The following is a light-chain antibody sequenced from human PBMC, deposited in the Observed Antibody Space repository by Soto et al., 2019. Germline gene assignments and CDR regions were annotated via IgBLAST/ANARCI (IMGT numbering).Light chain of an antibody. J-gene: IGKJ3*01. Sequence: DIQMTQSPSSLSASVGDRVTITCQASQDINNYLNWYQQKPGKAPKLLIYDASNLEAGVPSRFSGSGSGTHFTLTISSLQPEDIATYYCQDYEKLFSFGPGTKVDFK. CDR2: DAS. CDR1: QDINNY. CDR3: QDYEKLFS. V-gene: IGKV1-33*01.